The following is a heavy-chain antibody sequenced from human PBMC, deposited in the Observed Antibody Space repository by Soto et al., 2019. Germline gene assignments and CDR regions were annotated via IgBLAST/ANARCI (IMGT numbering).Heavy chain of an antibody. CDR2: ISTYNGNT. CDR1: GYTFNTYY. Sequence: VKVTCKACGYTFNTYYRSWGGQATGKRGEGMGRISTYNGNTNYPQSLQGRLTMTTDTSTTTAYMELRNLRSDDTAVYYCARDPYHVLMVNAPNLYGMDVWGQGTTVTVSS. J-gene: IGHJ6*02. V-gene: IGHV1-18*01. CDR3: ARDPYHVLMVNAPNLYGMDV. D-gene: IGHD2-8*01.